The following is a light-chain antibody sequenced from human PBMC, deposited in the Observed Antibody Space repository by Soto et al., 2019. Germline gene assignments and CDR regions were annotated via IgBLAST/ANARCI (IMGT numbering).Light chain of an antibody. Sequence: EIVLTQSPVTLSVSPGERATLSCTASQRIGSNLAWYQQKPGQAPRLLIYVASTRATGIPDTFSGTGSATAFTLTISSLQSDDVAVYYCQQYYDCPQTFGQGTKVESK. CDR1: QRIGSN. CDR3: QQYYDCPQT. V-gene: IGKV3-15*01. CDR2: VAS. J-gene: IGKJ1*01.